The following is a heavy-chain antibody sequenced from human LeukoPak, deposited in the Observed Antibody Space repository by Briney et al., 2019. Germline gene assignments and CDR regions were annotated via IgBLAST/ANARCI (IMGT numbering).Heavy chain of an antibody. Sequence: GGSLRLSCAASGFTFNNYIMHWVRQAPGKGLDWVAVILEDGRYQYYADSVKGRFTISRDNSNNSLFLQMNSLRPEDTAIYYCARVQGGGFRTAGYWGQGTLVTVSS. D-gene: IGHD1-14*01. J-gene: IGHJ4*02. V-gene: IGHV3-30*04. CDR1: GFTFNNYI. CDR3: ARVQGGGFRTAGY. CDR2: ILEDGRYQ.